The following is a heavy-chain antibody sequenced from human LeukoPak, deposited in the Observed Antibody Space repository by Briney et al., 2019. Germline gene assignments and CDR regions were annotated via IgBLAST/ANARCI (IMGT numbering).Heavy chain of an antibody. CDR3: AKAGYTAAGTLAYFDYYYYYYMDV. CDR1: GFTLSSYA. V-gene: IGHV3-23*01. J-gene: IGHJ6*03. D-gene: IGHD6-13*01. Sequence: GGSLRLSCAASGFTLSSYAMSWVRQAPGKGLEWVSAISGSGGSTYYADSVKGRFTISRDNSKNTLYLQMNSLRAEDTAVYYCAKAGYTAAGTLAYFDYYYYYYMDVWGKGTTVTVSS. CDR2: ISGSGGST.